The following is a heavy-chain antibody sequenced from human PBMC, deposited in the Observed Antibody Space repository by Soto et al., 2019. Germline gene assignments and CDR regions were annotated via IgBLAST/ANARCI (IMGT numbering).Heavy chain of an antibody. J-gene: IGHJ5*01. Sequence: GGSLRLSCAASGFTFSTYTMNWVRQAPGKGLEWISSISSGSSYIYYAGSVKGRFTISRDNAKNSLFLQMNSLGADDTAVYYCARDILSGGAYPDSWGQGTKVTVSS. CDR2: ISSGSSYI. CDR3: ARDILSGGAYPDS. D-gene: IGHD3-10*01. V-gene: IGHV3-21*01. CDR1: GFTFSTYT.